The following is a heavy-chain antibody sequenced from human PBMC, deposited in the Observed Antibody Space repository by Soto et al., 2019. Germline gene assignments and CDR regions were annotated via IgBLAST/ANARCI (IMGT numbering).Heavy chain of an antibody. J-gene: IGHJ6*04. CDR3: AQHLAKQQRMDV. Sequence: QVQLQQWGAGLLKPSETLFLTCAVYGESFSGYYWCWIRQPAAKGLEWVGVINHSGSTNSNPSIKDGVTISVDTSQNQFSRTLSAVTAADTAVDYWAQHLAKQQRMDVWGKGTTVTVSS. CDR1: GESFSGYY. CDR2: INHSGST. D-gene: IGHD6-13*01. V-gene: IGHV4-34*01.